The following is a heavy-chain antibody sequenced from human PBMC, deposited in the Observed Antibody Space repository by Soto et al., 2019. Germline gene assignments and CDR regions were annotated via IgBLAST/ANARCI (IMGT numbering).Heavy chain of an antibody. Sequence: QVQLVQSGAEVKKPAASVKVSCKASGYTFTSYEINWVRQATGQGLEWMGWMNPNSGDTGYAQKFQGRVTMTRNTSISTAYMELSSLRSEDTAVYYCARGELLWFGELLRWGQGTLVTVSS. CDR1: GYTFTSYE. V-gene: IGHV1-8*01. CDR2: MNPNSGDT. CDR3: ARGELLWFGELLR. J-gene: IGHJ4*02. D-gene: IGHD3-10*01.